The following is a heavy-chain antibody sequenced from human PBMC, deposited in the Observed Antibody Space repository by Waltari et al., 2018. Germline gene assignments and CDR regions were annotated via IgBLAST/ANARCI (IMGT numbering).Heavy chain of an antibody. Sequence: EVQLVESGGGLVQPGGSLRLSCAACGFTFRGYARTWGRQAPGRGLEWVSSISGSDGRTNYADSAKGRFTISRDNVKNTLFLQMNSLRADDAAVYYCAKDLGGFSGSHWYFDLWGRGTLVTVSS. J-gene: IGHJ2*01. D-gene: IGHD5-12*01. CDR1: GFTFRGYA. CDR3: AKDLGGFSGSHWYFDL. V-gene: IGHV3-23*04. CDR2: ISGSDGRT.